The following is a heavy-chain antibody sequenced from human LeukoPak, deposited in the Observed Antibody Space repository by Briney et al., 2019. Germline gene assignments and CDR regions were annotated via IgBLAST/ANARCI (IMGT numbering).Heavy chain of an antibody. CDR3: ARDQGDGYNYGDFDY. J-gene: IGHJ4*02. CDR2: INPNSGGT. V-gene: IGHV1-2*02. D-gene: IGHD5-24*01. Sequence: ASVKVSCKASGYTFTGYYMHWVRQAPGQGLEWMGWINPNSGGTNYAQKFRGRVTMTRDTSISTAYMELSRLRSDDTAVYYCARDQGDGYNYGDFDYWGQGTLVTVSS. CDR1: GYTFTGYY.